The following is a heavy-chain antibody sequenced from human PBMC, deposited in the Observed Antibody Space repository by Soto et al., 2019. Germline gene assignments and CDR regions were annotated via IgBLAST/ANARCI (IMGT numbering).Heavy chain of an antibody. CDR3: ARCSHCSGGDSSGPVIDFDY. CDR2: IDYVGST. V-gene: IGHV4-59*11. J-gene: IGHJ4*02. D-gene: IGHD2-15*01. CDR1: GDSINSRY. Sequence: ETLSLTCSVSGDSINSRYWSWIRQPPGKGLEWIGYIDYVGSTNYAPSLQSRVTMSVDTSKNQVSLKLRYVTAEDAALYYCARCSHCSGGDSSGPVIDFDYWGQGTLVTVSS.